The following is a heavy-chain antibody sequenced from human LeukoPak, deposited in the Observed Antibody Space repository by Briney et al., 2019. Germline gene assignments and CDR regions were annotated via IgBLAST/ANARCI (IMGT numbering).Heavy chain of an antibody. J-gene: IGHJ6*02. CDR3: ARGNYYGMDV. Sequence: GGSLRLSCAASGFTFSSYGMHWVRQAPGKGLEWVAVISYDGSNKYYADSVKGRFTISRDNAKNTLHLQMNSLRAEDTAVYYCARGNYYGMDVWGQGTTVTVSS. V-gene: IGHV3-30*03. CDR1: GFTFSSYG. CDR2: ISYDGSNK.